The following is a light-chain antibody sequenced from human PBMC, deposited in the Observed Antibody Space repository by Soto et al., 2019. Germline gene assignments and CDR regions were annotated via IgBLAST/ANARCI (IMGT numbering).Light chain of an antibody. Sequence: QSALTQPASVSGSPGQSITISCTGTSSDIGSYNYVSWYQQHPGEVPRLMIYDVSNRPSGVSNRFSGSKSGNTDSLTIAGLQAEDEADYYCGSYTSDNTLVFGGGTKLTVL. J-gene: IGLJ2*01. V-gene: IGLV2-14*03. CDR1: SSDIGSYNY. CDR2: DVS. CDR3: GSYTSDNTLV.